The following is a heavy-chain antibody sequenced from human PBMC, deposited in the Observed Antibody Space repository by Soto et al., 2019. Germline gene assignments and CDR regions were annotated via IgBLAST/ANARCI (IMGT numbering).Heavy chain of an antibody. Sequence: KPGGSLRLSCVASGFTFSNYNMNWVRQAPGKGLEWVGRIKSETDGGTTDYAAPVKGRFTISRDDSKNTLYLQMNSLKTEDTAVYYCTTDRRITMAQFDYWGQGTLVTVSS. D-gene: IGHD3-10*01. V-gene: IGHV3-15*01. CDR2: IKSETDGGTT. CDR1: GFTFSNYN. CDR3: TTDRRITMAQFDY. J-gene: IGHJ4*02.